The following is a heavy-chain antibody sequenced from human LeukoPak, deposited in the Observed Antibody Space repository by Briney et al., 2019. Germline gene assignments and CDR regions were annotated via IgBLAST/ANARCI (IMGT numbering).Heavy chain of an antibody. CDR2: ISSSSSYI. Sequence: GGSLRLSCAASGFTFSSYSMNWVRQAPGKGLEWASSISSSSSYIYYADSVKGRFTISRDNAKNSLYLQMNSLRAEDTAVYYCARDLTVDSSGYLTVDYWGQGTLVTVSS. D-gene: IGHD3-22*01. V-gene: IGHV3-21*01. J-gene: IGHJ4*02. CDR1: GFTFSSYS. CDR3: ARDLTVDSSGYLTVDY.